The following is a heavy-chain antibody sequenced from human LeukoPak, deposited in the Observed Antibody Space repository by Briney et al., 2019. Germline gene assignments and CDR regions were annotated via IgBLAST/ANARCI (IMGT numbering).Heavy chain of an antibody. V-gene: IGHV3-53*04. CDR3: ARGGPATTIDY. J-gene: IGHJ4*02. CDR2: IYTGGNT. CDR1: GFTISNYY. D-gene: IGHD1-1*01. Sequence: GGSLRLSCAASGFTISNYYMSCVREAPGKGLEWVSVIYTGGNTHYTDAVKGRFTISRHNSKNTLYLQMNNLRAEDTAVYYCARGGPATTIDYWGRGTLVTVSS.